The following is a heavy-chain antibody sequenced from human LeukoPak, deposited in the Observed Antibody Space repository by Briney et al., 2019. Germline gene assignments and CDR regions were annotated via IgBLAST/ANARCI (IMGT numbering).Heavy chain of an antibody. V-gene: IGHV4-59*01. Sequence: PSETLSLTCTVSGGSISSYYWSWIRQPPGKGLEWIGYIYYSGSTNYNPSLKSRVTISVDTSKNQFSLKLSSVTAADTAVYYCARTYYDFWSGYYIHYYYMDVWGKGTTVTVSS. CDR1: GGSISSYY. CDR2: IYYSGST. J-gene: IGHJ6*03. CDR3: ARTYYDFWSGYYIHYYYMDV. D-gene: IGHD3-3*01.